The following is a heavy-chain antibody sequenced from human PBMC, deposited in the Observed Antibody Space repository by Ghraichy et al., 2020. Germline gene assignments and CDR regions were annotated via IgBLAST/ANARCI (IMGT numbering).Heavy chain of an antibody. CDR2: ISYDGSNK. CDR3: AKDRDSSFDY. D-gene: IGHD3-22*01. V-gene: IGHV3-30*18. CDR1: GFTFSSYG. Sequence: SCAASGFTFSSYGMHWVRQAPGKGLEWVAVISYDGSNKYYADSVKGRFTISRDNSKNTLYLQMNSLRAEDTAVYYCAKDRDSSFDYWGQGTLVTVSS. J-gene: IGHJ4*02.